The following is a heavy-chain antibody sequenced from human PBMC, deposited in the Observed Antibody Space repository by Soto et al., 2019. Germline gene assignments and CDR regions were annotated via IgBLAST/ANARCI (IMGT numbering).Heavy chain of an antibody. V-gene: IGHV4-39*02. Sequence: TLSVTWTVSDGSIIDSSFHCGRTRQPPGKEQERIGSIYYSGSTYYSPSLKSRVTISVAPSKNHFFLWLSSVTSAVPSVYSFARRDGAPDTERCLGRWGQGT. J-gene: IGHJ4*02. CDR1: DGSIIDSSFH. D-gene: IGHD5-18*01. CDR2: IYYSGST. CDR3: ARRDGAPDTERCLGR.